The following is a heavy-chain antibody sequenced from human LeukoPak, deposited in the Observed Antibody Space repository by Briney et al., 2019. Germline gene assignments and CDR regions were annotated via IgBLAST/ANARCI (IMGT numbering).Heavy chain of an antibody. D-gene: IGHD2-15*01. CDR3: ARAGILYANWFDP. V-gene: IGHV4-59*01. CDR1: GGSISSYY. Sequence: PSVTLSLTCTVSGGSISSYYWSWIRQPPGKGLEWIGYIYYSGSTNYNPSLKSRVTISVDTSKNQFSLKLSSVTAADTAVYYCARAGILYANWFDPWGQGTLVTVSS. CDR2: IYYSGST. J-gene: IGHJ5*02.